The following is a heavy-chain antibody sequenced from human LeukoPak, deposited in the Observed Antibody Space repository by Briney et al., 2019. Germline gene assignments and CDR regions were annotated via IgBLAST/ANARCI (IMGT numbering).Heavy chain of an antibody. CDR3: ASTLVGATGFDP. D-gene: IGHD1-26*01. J-gene: IGHJ5*02. Sequence: GGSLRLSCAASGFTFSSYSMNWVRQAPGKGLEWVSSISSSSSYIYYADSVKGRFTISRDNEKNSLYLKMNSLRAEDTAVYYCASTLVGATGFDPWGQGTLVTVSS. CDR1: GFTFSSYS. CDR2: ISSSSSYI. V-gene: IGHV3-21*01.